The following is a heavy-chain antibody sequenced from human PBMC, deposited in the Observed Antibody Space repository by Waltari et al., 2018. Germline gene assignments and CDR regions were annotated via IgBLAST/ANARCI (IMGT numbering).Heavy chain of an antibody. CDR3: ARDLTMGRGSGTVYYYGMDV. CDR1: GGSISSYY. CDR2: NCYRVRS. J-gene: IGHJ6*02. Sequence: QVQLQESGPGLVKPSETLSLTCTVSGGSISSYYWSWIRQPPGKGREGIGDNCYRVRSNYNSSLKRRVAVSVDTSKKQCSLKLSSVTAADTAVYYCARDLTMGRGSGTVYYYGMDVWGQGTTVAVSS. D-gene: IGHD3-10*01. V-gene: IGHV4-59*13.